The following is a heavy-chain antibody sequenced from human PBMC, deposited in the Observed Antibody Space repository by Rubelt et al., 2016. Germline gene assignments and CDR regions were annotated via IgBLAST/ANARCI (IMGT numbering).Heavy chain of an antibody. CDR1: SYA. D-gene: IGHD6-19*01. V-gene: IGHV3-23*01. J-gene: IGHJ4*02. Sequence: SYAMSWVRQAPGKGLEWVSAISGSGGSTYYADSVKGRFTISRDNSKNTLYLQMNSLRAEDTAVYYCARDSGAVALDYWGQGTLVTVSS. CDR3: ARDSGAVALDY. CDR2: ISGSGGST.